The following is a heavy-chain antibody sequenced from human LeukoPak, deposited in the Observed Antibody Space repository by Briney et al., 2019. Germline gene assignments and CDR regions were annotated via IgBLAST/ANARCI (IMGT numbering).Heavy chain of an antibody. CDR1: GGSFSGYY. V-gene: IGHV4-34*01. CDR2: INHSGST. D-gene: IGHD3-10*01. Sequence: PSETLSLTCAVYGGSFSGYYWNCIRQPPGKGLEWIGEINHSGSTYYNPSLKSRVTISVDTSKNQFSLKLSSVTAADTAVYYCARGKITMVRGDDAFDIWGQGTMVTVSS. J-gene: IGHJ3*02. CDR3: ARGKITMVRGDDAFDI.